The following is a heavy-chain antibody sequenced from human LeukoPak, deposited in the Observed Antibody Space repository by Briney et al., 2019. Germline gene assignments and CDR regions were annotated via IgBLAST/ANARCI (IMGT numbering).Heavy chain of an antibody. J-gene: IGHJ4*02. CDR2: IYYSGTT. V-gene: IGHV4-30-4*08. CDR3: ARHNSGSYYPVAY. Sequence: SQTLSLTCTVSGGSISSRDYYWTWIRQYPGKGLEWIGYIYYSGTTYYNPSLKSRVTISGDTSKNQFSLKLSSVTAADTAVYYCARHNSGSYYPVAYWGQGTLVTVSS. CDR1: GGSISSRDYY. D-gene: IGHD1-26*01.